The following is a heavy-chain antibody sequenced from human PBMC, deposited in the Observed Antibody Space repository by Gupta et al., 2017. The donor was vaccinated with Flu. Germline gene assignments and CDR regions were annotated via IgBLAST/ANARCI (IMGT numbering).Heavy chain of an antibody. Sequence: QVQLQQWGAGLLKPSETLSLTCAVYGGSFSGYYWSWIRQPPGKGPDWIGEINHSGSTNYNPSLKSRVTISVDTSKNQFSLKLSSVTAADTAVYYCARGRIGVYMSRYFDLWGRGTLVTVSS. CDR2: INHSGST. CDR1: GGSFSGYY. D-gene: IGHD2/OR15-2a*01. V-gene: IGHV4-34*01. CDR3: ARGRIGVYMSRYFDL. J-gene: IGHJ2*01.